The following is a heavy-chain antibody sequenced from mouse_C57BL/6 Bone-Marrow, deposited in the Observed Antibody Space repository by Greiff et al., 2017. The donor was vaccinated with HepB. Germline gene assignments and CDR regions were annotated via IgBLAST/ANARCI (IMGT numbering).Heavy chain of an antibody. V-gene: IGHV1-69*01. CDR1: GYTFTSYW. Sequence: VKLQQPGAELVMPGASVKLSCKASGYTFTSYWMHWVKQRPGQGLEWIGEIDPSDSYTNYNQKFKGKSTLTVDKSSSTAYMQLSSLTSEDSAVYYCARHSNYGCFYAMDYWGQGTSVTVSS. J-gene: IGHJ4*01. D-gene: IGHD2-5*01. CDR2: IDPSDSYT. CDR3: ARHSNYGCFYAMDY.